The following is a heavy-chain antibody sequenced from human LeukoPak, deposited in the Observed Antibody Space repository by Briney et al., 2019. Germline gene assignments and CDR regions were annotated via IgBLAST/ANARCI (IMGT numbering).Heavy chain of an antibody. D-gene: IGHD4-17*01. CDR2: ISSSSTI. Sequence: GGSLRLSCAASGFTFSSYSMNWVRQAPGKGLEWVSYISSSSTIYYADSVKGRFTISRDNAKNSLYLQMNSLRAEDTAVYYCARGTTVTTSHYYYYMDVWGKGTTVTVSS. CDR1: GFTFSSYS. V-gene: IGHV3-48*01. J-gene: IGHJ6*03. CDR3: ARGTTVTTSHYYYYMDV.